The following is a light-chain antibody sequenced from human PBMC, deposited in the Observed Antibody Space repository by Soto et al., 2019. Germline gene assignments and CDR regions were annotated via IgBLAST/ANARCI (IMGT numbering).Light chain of an antibody. CDR1: QTINNY. CDR3: QQSSSTVLT. J-gene: IGKJ4*01. CDR2: AAS. V-gene: IGKV1-39*01. Sequence: DIQMPQSPSSLSASVGDRVTITCRASQTINNYLNWYQQKPGKAPKLLIYAASSLQGGVPSRFSGSGSGTDFTLTIFSLQREDCAIYYCQQSSSTVLTFGGGTKVDIK.